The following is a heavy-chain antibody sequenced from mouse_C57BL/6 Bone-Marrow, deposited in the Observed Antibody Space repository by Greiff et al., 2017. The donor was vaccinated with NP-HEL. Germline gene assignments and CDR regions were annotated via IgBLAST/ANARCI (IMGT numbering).Heavy chain of an antibody. J-gene: IGHJ4*01. Sequence: EVHLVESGEGLVKPGGSLKLSCAASGFTFSSYAMSWVRQTPEKRLEWVAYISSGGDYIYYADTVKGRFTISRDNARNTLYLQMSSLKSEDTAMYYCTRVRGYYSNFYAMDYWGQGTSVTVSS. CDR1: GFTFSSYA. CDR2: ISSGGDYI. CDR3: TRVRGYYSNFYAMDY. D-gene: IGHD2-5*01. V-gene: IGHV5-9-1*02.